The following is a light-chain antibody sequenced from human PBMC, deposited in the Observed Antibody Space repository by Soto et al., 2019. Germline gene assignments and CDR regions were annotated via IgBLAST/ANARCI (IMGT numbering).Light chain of an antibody. Sequence: EMVMTQSPGTLSLSPEERATISSRASQVIGSRSLDWYHQKSGQAPRLLIYGASSRATGIPDRFSGSGSGTDFPLTISRLEPEDVGVYYCQQFGSSIPHTFGQAAKLEIK. CDR3: QQFGSSIPHT. CDR1: QVIGSRS. CDR2: GAS. J-gene: IGKJ2*01. V-gene: IGKV3-20*01.